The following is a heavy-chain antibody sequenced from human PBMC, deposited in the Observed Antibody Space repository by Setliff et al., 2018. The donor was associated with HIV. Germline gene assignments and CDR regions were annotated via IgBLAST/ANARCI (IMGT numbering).Heavy chain of an antibody. CDR3: VGGAGTDRSDYDYLLDSSGYDP. V-gene: IGHV3-72*01. CDR2: LRNGNRNST. J-gene: IGHJ5*02. D-gene: IGHD3-22*01. CDR1: GVTLYNTY. Sequence: GGSLRLSCAASGVTLYNTYMDWVRQAPGKGLEWVGRLRNGNRNSTEYVASVKGRFTLSRDDSENSLYLQMNSLKTEDTAVYYFVGGAGTDRSDYDYLLDSSGYDPFAQVTLVTVSS.